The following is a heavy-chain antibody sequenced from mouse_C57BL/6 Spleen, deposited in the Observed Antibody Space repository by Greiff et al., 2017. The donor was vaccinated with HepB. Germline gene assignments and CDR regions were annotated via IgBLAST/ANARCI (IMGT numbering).Heavy chain of an antibody. Sequence: QVQLQQSGAELVKPGASVKISCKASGYAFSSYWMNWVKQRPGKGLEWIGQIYPGDGDTNYNGKFKGKATLTADTSSSTAYMQLSSLTSEDSAVYCCAGYSNYGDYYAMDYWGQGTSVTVSS. CDR3: AGYSNYGDYYAMDY. CDR2: IYPGDGDT. CDR1: GYAFSSYW. V-gene: IGHV1-80*01. J-gene: IGHJ4*01. D-gene: IGHD2-5*01.